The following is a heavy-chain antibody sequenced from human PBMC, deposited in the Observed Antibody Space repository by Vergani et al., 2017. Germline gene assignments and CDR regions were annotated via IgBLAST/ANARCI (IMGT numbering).Heavy chain of an antibody. J-gene: IGHJ2*01. CDR3: ARGRRDGYNWSYWYFDL. D-gene: IGHD5-24*01. Sequence: EVQLVESGGGLVQPGGSLRLSCAASGFTFSSYWMHWVRQAPGKGLVWVSRINSDVSSTSYADSVKGRFTISRDNAKNTLYLQMNSLRAEDKAVYYCARGRRDGYNWSYWYFDLWGRGTLVTVSS. CDR1: GFTFSSYW. CDR2: INSDVSST. V-gene: IGHV3-74*01.